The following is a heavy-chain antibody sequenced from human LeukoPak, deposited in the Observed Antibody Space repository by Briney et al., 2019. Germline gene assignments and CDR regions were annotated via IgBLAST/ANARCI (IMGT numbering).Heavy chain of an antibody. CDR2: ISRTSEYI. CDR3: GGGGDFDY. J-gene: IGHJ4*02. D-gene: IGHD3-16*01. V-gene: IGHV3-21*01. Sequence: GGSLRLSCAASGFIFSIYFMNWVRQAPGKGLEWVSSISRTSEYIHYADSVRGRFAISRDNDKNSVYLQMHSMRAEDTAVYFCGGGGDFDYWGQGSLVTV. CDR1: GFIFSIYF.